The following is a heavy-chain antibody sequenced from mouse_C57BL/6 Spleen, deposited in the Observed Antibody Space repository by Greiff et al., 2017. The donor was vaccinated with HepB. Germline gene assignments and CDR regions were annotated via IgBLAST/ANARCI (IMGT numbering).Heavy chain of an antibody. Sequence: QVQLQQPGAELVKPGASVKLSCKASGYTFTSYWMHWVKQRPGQGLEWIGMIHPNSGSTNYNEKFKSKATLTVDKSSSTAYMQLSSLTSEDSAVYYCARCPYYYGSRTAWYFDVWGTGTTVTVSS. CDR3: ARCPYYYGSRTAWYFDV. CDR2: IHPNSGST. CDR1: GYTFTSYW. J-gene: IGHJ1*03. V-gene: IGHV1-64*01. D-gene: IGHD1-1*01.